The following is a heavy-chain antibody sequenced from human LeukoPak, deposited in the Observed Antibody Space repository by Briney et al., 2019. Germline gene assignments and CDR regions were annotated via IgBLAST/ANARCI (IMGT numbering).Heavy chain of an antibody. Sequence: GGSLRLSCAASGFSFSTYTMNWVRQAPGKGLEWVSSISSSASYTYYADSVKGRFTISRDNAKNTLYLHMNSLRAEDTALYFCARTGSGQTYYYYMDVWGRGTSVTISS. D-gene: IGHD3-10*01. CDR2: ISSSASYT. J-gene: IGHJ6*03. CDR3: ARTGSGQTYYYYMDV. CDR1: GFSFSTYT. V-gene: IGHV3-21*01.